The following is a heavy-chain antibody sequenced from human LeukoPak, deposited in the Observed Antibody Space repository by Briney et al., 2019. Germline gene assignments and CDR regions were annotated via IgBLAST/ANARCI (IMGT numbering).Heavy chain of an antibody. CDR1: GLTFSDYR. D-gene: IGHD3-22*01. V-gene: IGHV3-74*01. CDR2: TNSDGSST. J-gene: IGHJ2*01. Sequence: GGSLRLSCEASGLTFSDYRMHWVRQAPGKGLVWVSHTNSDGSSTSYADSVKGRFTISRDNAKNTLYLQMNSLRAEDTAVYYCARVMYYYDSSGYYHYWYFDLWGRGTLVTVSS. CDR3: ARVMYYYDSSGYYHYWYFDL.